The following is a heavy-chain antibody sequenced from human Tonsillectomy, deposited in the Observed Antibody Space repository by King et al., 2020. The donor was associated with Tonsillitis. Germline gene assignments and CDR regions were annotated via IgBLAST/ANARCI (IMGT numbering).Heavy chain of an antibody. CDR1: GGSINSGSYS. V-gene: IGHV4-61*02. Sequence: QLQESGPGLVKPSQTLSLTCTVSGGSINSGSYSWGWICQPAGRGLEVIGRMYTSWSAQYNPPLKKRTTLPVDTPKNQFSLKLSSVTAADTAIYYCASRASTDYWGQGVLVTVSS. J-gene: IGHJ4*02. CDR3: ASRASTDY. CDR2: MYTSWSA. D-gene: IGHD2-21*01.